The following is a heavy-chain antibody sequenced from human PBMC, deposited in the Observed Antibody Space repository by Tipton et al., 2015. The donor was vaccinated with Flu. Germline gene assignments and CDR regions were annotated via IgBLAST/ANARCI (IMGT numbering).Heavy chain of an antibody. CDR2: INPSGGYT. J-gene: IGHJ4*02. CDR1: GYTFTSYY. V-gene: IGHV1-46*01. D-gene: IGHD3-22*01. CDR3: ARDRGDSSGYDLGCFDC. Sequence: QLVQSGPEVKKPGASVQVSCKASGYTFTSYYMHWVRQAPGQGLEWMGIINPSGGYTRNAQKFQGRVTMTRDTSTSTVYMQLSSLRSEDTAVYYCARDRGDSSGYDLGCFDCWGQGTLVTVSS.